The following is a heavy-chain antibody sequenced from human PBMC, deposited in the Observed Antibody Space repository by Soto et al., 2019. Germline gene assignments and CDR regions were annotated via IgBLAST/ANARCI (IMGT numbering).Heavy chain of an antibody. CDR1: GFTFSSYA. J-gene: IGHJ4*02. D-gene: IGHD6-19*01. CDR3: AKGFWAVAGTRYFDF. V-gene: IGHV3-23*01. CDR2: MSGSGDST. Sequence: GQLLESGGGSVQPGGSLRLSCAASGFTFSSYAMSWVRQAPGKGLEWVSVMSGSGDSTYYADSVKGRFTISRDSSKNTLFLQMNSLRVEDTAVYYCAKGFWAVAGTRYFDFWGQGTLVTVSS.